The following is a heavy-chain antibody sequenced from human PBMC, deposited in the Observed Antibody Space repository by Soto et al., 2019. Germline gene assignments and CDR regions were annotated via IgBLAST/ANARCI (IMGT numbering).Heavy chain of an antibody. D-gene: IGHD1-26*01. Sequence: EVQLVESGGGLVKPGGSFRLSGAASGSNVNNAWMNWVRLAPGKRLEWVARIKSKYDGGRTDSAPPGKGRFAISRDDSRNTLYLQMNSLKADYTAVYYCTTNAKPSFSVHYPPGFDYWGQGILVTVSS. CDR3: TTNAKPSFSVHYPPGFDY. V-gene: IGHV3-15*07. J-gene: IGHJ4*02. CDR2: IKSKYDGGRT. CDR1: GSNVNNAW.